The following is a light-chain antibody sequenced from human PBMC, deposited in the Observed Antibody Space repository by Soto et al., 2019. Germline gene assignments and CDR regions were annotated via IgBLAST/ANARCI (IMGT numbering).Light chain of an antibody. J-gene: IGKJ1*01. V-gene: IGKV3-15*01. CDR2: GAS. CDR1: ESVSTY. CDR3: HQYLNWPQA. Sequence: ETVMTQSTATLSVSPGESVTLSCRASESVSTYLARYQQKPGQAPRLLIYGASARATGIPDRFSGSGSGTEFTLIISNLQPEDFALYYCHQYLNWPQAFGQGTKVEIQ.